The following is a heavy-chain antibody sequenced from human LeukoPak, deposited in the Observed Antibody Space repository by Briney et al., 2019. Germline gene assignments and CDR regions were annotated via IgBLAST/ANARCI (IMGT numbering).Heavy chain of an antibody. CDR3: ARESDCSSTSCYSWYFDL. D-gene: IGHD2-2*02. J-gene: IGHJ2*01. Sequence: SENLSLTCTVSGGSISSGDYYWSWIRQPPGKGLEWIGYIYYSGSTYYNPSLKSRVTISVDTSKNQFSLKLSSVTAADTAVYYCARESDCSSTSCYSWYFDLWGRGTLVTVSS. CDR1: GGSISSGDYY. CDR2: IYYSGST. V-gene: IGHV4-30-4*01.